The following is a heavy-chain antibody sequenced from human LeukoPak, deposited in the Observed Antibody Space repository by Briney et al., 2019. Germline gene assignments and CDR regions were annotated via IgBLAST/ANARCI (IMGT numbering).Heavy chain of an antibody. CDR2: IYTSGST. J-gene: IGHJ3*02. V-gene: IGHV4-4*09. CDR3: ARRPLYYDSSGFTLGDDAFDI. D-gene: IGHD3-22*01. Sequence: SETLSLTCTVSGGSISSYYWSWIRQPPGKGLEWIGYIYTSGSTNYNPSLKSRFTISVDTSKNQFSLKLSSVTAADTAVYYCARRPLYYDSSGFTLGDDAFDIWGQGTMVTVSS. CDR1: GGSISSYY.